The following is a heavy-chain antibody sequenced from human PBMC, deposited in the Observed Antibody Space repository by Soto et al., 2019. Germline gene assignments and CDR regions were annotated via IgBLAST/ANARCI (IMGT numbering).Heavy chain of an antibody. J-gene: IGHJ4*02. V-gene: IGHV3-72*01. CDR3: ARALAGASGVEYCDY. CDR1: GFTLSDHY. D-gene: IGHD2-15*01. CDR2: IRHKGRDYTP. Sequence: VQLVESGGGLVQPGGSLRLSCAASGFTLSDHYMAWVRQVAGKGLEWVGRIRHKGRDYTPEYAASVMGRFTISRADSKNSLFLQMNSLRTEDTAVYYFARALAGASGVEYCDYCGQGTLVTVSS.